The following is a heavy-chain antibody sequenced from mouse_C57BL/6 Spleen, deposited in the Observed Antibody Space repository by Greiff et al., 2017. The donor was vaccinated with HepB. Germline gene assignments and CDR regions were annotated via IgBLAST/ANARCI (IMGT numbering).Heavy chain of an antibody. CDR3: ARSGANWDQNYAMDY. D-gene: IGHD4-1*01. Sequence: QVQLKESGPELVKPGASVKISCKASGYAFSSSWMNWVKQRPGKGLEWIGRIYPGDGDTNYNGKFKGKATLTADKSSSTAYMQLSSLTSEDSAVYFCARSGANWDQNYAMDYWGQGTSVTVSS. V-gene: IGHV1-82*01. CDR1: GYAFSSSW. CDR2: IYPGDGDT. J-gene: IGHJ4*01.